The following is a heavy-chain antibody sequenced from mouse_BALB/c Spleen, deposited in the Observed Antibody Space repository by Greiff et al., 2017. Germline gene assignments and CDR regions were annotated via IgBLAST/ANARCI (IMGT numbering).Heavy chain of an antibody. CDR1: GFTINDYY. V-gene: IGHV14-4*02. D-gene: IGHD2-1*01. CDR2: IDPENGDT. CDR3: NAWARCGNYQAWFAY. J-gene: IGHJ3*01. Sequence: EVQLQQSGAELVRSGASVKLSCTASGFTINDYYMHWVKQRPEQGLEWIGWIDPENGDTEYAPKFQGKATMTADTSSNTAYLQLSSLTSEDTAVYYCNAWARCGNYQAWFAYWGQGTLVTVSA.